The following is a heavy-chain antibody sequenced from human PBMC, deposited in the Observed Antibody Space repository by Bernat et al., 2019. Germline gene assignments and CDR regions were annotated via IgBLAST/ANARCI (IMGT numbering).Heavy chain of an antibody. J-gene: IGHJ5*02. CDR2: ISAYNGNT. CDR3: ARDAGDYPA. Sequence: QVQLVQSGAEVKKPGASVKVSCKASGYTFTSYGISWVRQAPGQGLEWMGWISAYNGNTNYAQKFQGRVTITADKSTSTAYMELSSLRSEDTAVYYCARDAGDYPAWGQGTLVTVSS. V-gene: IGHV1-18*01. D-gene: IGHD4-17*01. CDR1: GYTFTSYG.